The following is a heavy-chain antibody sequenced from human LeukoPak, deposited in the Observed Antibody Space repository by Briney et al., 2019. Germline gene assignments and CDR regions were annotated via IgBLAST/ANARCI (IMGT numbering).Heavy chain of an antibody. J-gene: IGHJ4*02. V-gene: IGHV3-23*01. CDR2: ISGSGAST. Sequence: GGSLRLSCAASGFTFSSYAMSWVRQAPGKGLEWVSAISGSGASTYYADSVKGRFTISRDNSKNTLYLQMNSLRAEDTAVYSCAKETDYNYIYYFDYWGQGTLVTVSS. CDR3: AKETDYNYIYYFDY. D-gene: IGHD5-24*01. CDR1: GFTFSSYA.